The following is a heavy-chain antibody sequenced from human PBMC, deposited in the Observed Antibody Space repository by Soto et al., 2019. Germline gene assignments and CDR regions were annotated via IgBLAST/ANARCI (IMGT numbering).Heavy chain of an antibody. CDR2: VYYTGST. J-gene: IGHJ4*02. V-gene: IGHV4-59*01. Sequence: TLSLTCSASGGSISGSYWSWIRQSPGKGLEWLGYVYYTGSTNYSPSLRSRVSISVDTSKNEFSLRLSSVTAADTAVYFCARSVAVPGAHIDYWGQGTQVTVSS. CDR3: ARSVAVPGAHIDY. CDR1: GGSISGSY. D-gene: IGHD6-19*01.